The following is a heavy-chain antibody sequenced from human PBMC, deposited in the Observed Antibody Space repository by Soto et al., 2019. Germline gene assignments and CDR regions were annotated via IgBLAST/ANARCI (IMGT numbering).Heavy chain of an antibody. J-gene: IGHJ5*02. CDR2: IDGSGGMT. D-gene: IGHD3-10*01. CDR3: VKNSGWFNT. Sequence: QLLQSGGGLVQPGGSLTLSCAASGFTFGTTDMSWVRQAPGEGLEWVSTIDGSGGMTYYADSVKGRFTISRDNSRNTGYLQMNSLRGDDTALYYCVKNSGWFNTWGQGALVTVSS. V-gene: IGHV3-23*01. CDR1: GFTFGTTD.